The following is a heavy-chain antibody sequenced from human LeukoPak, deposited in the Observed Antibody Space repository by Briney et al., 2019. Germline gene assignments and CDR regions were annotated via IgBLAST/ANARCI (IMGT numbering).Heavy chain of an antibody. Sequence: GGSLRLFCAASGFTFSSYSMKWVRQAPGKGLEWVSSISSSSSYIYYADSVKGRFTISRDNAKNSLYLQMNSLRAEDTALYYCASGSGFYYFDYWGQGTLVTVSS. V-gene: IGHV3-21*01. J-gene: IGHJ4*02. D-gene: IGHD3-10*01. CDR2: ISSSSSYI. CDR3: ASGSGFYYFDY. CDR1: GFTFSSYS.